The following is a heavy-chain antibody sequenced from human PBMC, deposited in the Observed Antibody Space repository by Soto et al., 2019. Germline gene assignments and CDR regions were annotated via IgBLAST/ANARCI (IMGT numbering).Heavy chain of an antibody. Sequence: SVKVSCKASGGTFSSYAISWVRQAPGQGLEWMGGIIPIFGTANYAQKFQGRVTITADKSTSTAYMELSSLRSEDTAVYYCARVQSTYYYYYYGMDVWGQGNTVTVSS. J-gene: IGHJ6*02. CDR2: IIPIFGTA. D-gene: IGHD4-4*01. CDR3: ARVQSTYYYYYYGMDV. CDR1: GGTFSSYA. V-gene: IGHV1-69*06.